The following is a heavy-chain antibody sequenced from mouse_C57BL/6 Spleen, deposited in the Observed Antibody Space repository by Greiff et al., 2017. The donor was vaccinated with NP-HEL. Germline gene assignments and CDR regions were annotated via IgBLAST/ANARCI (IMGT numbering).Heavy chain of an antibody. D-gene: IGHD1-1*01. J-gene: IGHJ1*03. CDR3: ARSASITTVVATGYFDV. Sequence: QVQLQQSGPELVKPGASVKISCKASGYAFSSSWMNWVKQRPGKGLEWIGRIYPGDGDTNYNGKFKGKATLTADKSSSTAYMQLSSLTSEDSAVYVCARSASITTVVATGYFDVWGTGTTVTVSS. CDR2: IYPGDGDT. V-gene: IGHV1-82*01. CDR1: GYAFSSSW.